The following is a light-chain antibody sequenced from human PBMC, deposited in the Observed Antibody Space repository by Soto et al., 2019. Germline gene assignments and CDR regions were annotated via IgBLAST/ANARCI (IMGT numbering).Light chain of an antibody. CDR2: AAS. J-gene: IGKJ2*01. V-gene: IGKV1-39*01. CDR1: QTISTY. CDR3: QQSHGIPFT. Sequence: DIQMTQSPSSLSAAVGDRVTITCRASQTISTYLNWYQQKPGEAPKLLIYAASKLQSGVPSRFSGSGSGTDFTLTISSLQPEDFVSHYCQQSHGIPFTFGQGTKLENK.